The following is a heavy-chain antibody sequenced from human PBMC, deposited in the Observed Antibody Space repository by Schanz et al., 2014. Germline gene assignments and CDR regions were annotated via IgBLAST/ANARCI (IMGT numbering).Heavy chain of an antibody. CDR2: IYYSGST. J-gene: IGHJ4*02. D-gene: IGHD3-9*01. CDR1: GGSISSGGYS. Sequence: QLQLQESGSGLMKPSQTLSLTCAVSGGSISSGGYSWNWIRQSPGKGLEWIESIYYSGSTYYNPSLKSRVTTSVDTSKNQFSLKLSSVPAADTAVYYCARQFYDILTGYWFPYYFDYWGQGTLVTVSS. V-gene: IGHV4-30-2*03. CDR3: ARQFYDILTGYWFPYYFDY.